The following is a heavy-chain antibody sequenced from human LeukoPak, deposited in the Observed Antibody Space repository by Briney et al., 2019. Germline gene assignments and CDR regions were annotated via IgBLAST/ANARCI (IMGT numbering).Heavy chain of an antibody. V-gene: IGHV4-30-2*01. J-gene: IGHJ4*02. CDR1: GGSISSYS. Sequence: SETLSLTCTVSGGSISSYSWSWIRQPPGKGLEWIGYIYHSGSTYYNPSLKSRVTISVDRSKNQFSLKLSSVTAADTAVYYCARVLSRSFDYWGQGTLVTVSS. CDR2: IYHSGST. CDR3: ARVLSRSFDY.